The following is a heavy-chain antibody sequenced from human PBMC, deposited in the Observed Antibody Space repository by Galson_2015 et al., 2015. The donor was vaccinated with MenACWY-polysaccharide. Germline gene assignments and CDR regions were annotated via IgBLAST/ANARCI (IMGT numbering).Heavy chain of an antibody. CDR1: DYSIRSGYF. CDR2: IFHSGAT. D-gene: IGHD1-26*01. CDR3: ARVEKYSGSFYILY. J-gene: IGHJ4*02. V-gene: IGHV4-38-2*01. Sequence: LSLTCAVSDYSIRSGYFWGWIRQPPGKGLEWIASIFHSGATYYNPSLKSRVTISVDTSKNQFSLKLSSVTAADTAVYYCARVEKYSGSFYILYWGQGTLVTVSS.